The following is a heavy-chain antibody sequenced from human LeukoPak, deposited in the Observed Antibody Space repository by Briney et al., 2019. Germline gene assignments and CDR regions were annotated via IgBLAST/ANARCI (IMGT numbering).Heavy chain of an antibody. V-gene: IGHV1-69*13. J-gene: IGHJ4*02. CDR1: GGTFSSYA. CDR2: IIPIFGTA. Sequence: EASVKVSCKASGGTFSSYAISWVRQAPGQGLEWMGGIIPIFGTANYAQKFQGRVTITADEPTSTAYMELSSLRSEDTAVYYCAREVLTGYKGERYYFDDWGQGTLVTVSS. D-gene: IGHD3-9*01. CDR3: AREVLTGYKGERYYFDD.